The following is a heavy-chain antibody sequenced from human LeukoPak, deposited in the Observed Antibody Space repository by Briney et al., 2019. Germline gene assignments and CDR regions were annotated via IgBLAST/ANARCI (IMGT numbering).Heavy chain of an antibody. CDR2: FHNSGTS. D-gene: IGHD3-16*01. Sequence: PSETLSLTCTVSDDSISDYYRGWIRQPPGKGLEWIGYFHNSGTSTYNPSLRSRVTISADTSKNQFSLKLNSLTTADTAVYYCTRGAGWLIDYWGQGILVTVSS. CDR1: DDSISDYY. CDR3: TRGAGWLIDY. V-gene: IGHV4-59*01. J-gene: IGHJ4*02.